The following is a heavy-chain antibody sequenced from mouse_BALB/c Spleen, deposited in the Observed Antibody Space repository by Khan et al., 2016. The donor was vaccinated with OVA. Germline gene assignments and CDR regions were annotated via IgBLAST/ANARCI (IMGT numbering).Heavy chain of an antibody. Sequence: QMQLEESGAELMKPGASVKISCKASGYTFSSYWIEWVKQRPGHGLEWIGEILPGSGINNFNEKFRGKATFAADTSSNTAYMQLSSLTSEDSAVYYGARGNYYGSTSWFGYWGQGTLVTVSA. J-gene: IGHJ3*01. CDR3: ARGNYYGSTSWFGY. V-gene: IGHV1-9*01. D-gene: IGHD1-1*01. CDR1: GYTFSSYW. CDR2: ILPGSGIN.